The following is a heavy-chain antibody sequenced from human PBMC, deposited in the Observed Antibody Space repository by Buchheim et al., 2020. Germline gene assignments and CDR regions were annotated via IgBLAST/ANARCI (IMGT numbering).Heavy chain of an antibody. CDR2: IYYSGST. CDR1: GGSISSYY. V-gene: IGHV4-59*01. CDR3: ARGPRDGYNPTPFDY. Sequence: QVQLQESGPGLVKPSETLSLTCTVSGGSISSYYWSWIRQPPGKGLEWIGYIYYSGSTNYNPSLKSRVTISVDTSKNQFSLKLSSVTAADTAVYYCARGPRDGYNPTPFDYWGQGTL. D-gene: IGHD5-24*01. J-gene: IGHJ4*02.